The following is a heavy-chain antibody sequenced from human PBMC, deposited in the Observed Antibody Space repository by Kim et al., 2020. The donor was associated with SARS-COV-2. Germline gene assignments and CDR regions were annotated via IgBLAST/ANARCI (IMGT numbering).Heavy chain of an antibody. V-gene: IGHV4-34*01. CDR2: INHSGST. CDR3: ARALAGVATIFDY. Sequence: SETLSLTCAVYGGSFSGYYWSWIRQPPGKGLEWIGEINHSGSTNYNPSLKSRVTISVDTSKNQFSLKLSSVTAADTAVYYCARALAGVATIFDYWGQGTLVTVSS. CDR1: GGSFSGYY. J-gene: IGHJ4*02. D-gene: IGHD5-12*01.